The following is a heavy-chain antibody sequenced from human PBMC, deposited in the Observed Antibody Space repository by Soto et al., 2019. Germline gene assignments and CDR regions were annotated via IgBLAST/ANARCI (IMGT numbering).Heavy chain of an antibody. V-gene: IGHV3-7*01. CDR2: INQDGSEK. CDR3: VRDRDLYRDMFHADL. Sequence: PGGSLRLSCVTSGFSFSTFWLNWVRQAPGRGLEWVANINQDGSEKYYVDSVKGRFTISADIAENSVILQMNSLRDEDSAVYFCVRDRDLYRDMFHADLWGQGTLVTVSS. D-gene: IGHD3-10*02. J-gene: IGHJ4*01. CDR1: GFSFSTFW.